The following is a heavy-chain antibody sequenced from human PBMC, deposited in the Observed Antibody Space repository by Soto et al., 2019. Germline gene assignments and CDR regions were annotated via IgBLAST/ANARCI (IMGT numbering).Heavy chain of an antibody. J-gene: IGHJ6*03. CDR2: TYYRSKWYN. CDR1: GYRVSRNTAG. D-gene: IGHD3-9*01. V-gene: IGHV6-1*01. Sequence: SQTLLLTCHIYGYRVSRNTAGWNWIRQTPSRGLKWLGRTYYRSKWYNNYAVSVKSRITINPDTSKNQCSLQLNSVTPEDTAVYYCARGSWDDVSGYYYMDVWGKGTTVTVSS. CDR3: ARGSWDDVSGYYYMDV.